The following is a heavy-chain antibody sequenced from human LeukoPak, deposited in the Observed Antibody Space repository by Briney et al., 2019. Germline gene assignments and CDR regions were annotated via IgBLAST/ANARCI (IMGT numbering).Heavy chain of an antibody. D-gene: IGHD3-10*01. CDR3: ARETGRGVFNYGPRLDY. CDR1: GFTFSNAW. CDR2: IKSKPAGGST. V-gene: IGHV3-15*01. Sequence: GGSLRLSCTASGFTFSNAWMSWVRQAPGKGLEWVGRIKSKPAGGSTDYAAPIKGRFTISRDDSKNTLYLQMNSLRAEDTAVYYCARETGRGVFNYGPRLDYWGQGTLVTVSS. J-gene: IGHJ4*02.